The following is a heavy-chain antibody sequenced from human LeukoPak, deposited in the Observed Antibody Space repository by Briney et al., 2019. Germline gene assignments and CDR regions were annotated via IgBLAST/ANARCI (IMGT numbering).Heavy chain of an antibody. CDR2: IYTRGST. J-gene: IGHJ4*02. CDR1: GVSISSFY. Sequence: SSETLSLTWTVSGVSISSFYWNWIRQPAGKGLEWIGRIYTRGSTNYNPSLKSQVTMSVDTSKNQLSLKLRSVTAADTAVYYCARVTTGSYYSDHWGQGTLVAVSS. V-gene: IGHV4-4*07. CDR3: ARVTTGSYYSDH. D-gene: IGHD1-26*01.